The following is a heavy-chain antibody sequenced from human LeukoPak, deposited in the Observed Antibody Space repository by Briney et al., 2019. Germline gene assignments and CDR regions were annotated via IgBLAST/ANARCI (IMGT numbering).Heavy chain of an antibody. V-gene: IGHV3-33*01. Sequence: GGSLRLSCAASGFTFNRNGMHWVRQAPGKGLEWVALIWFDGSREYYGDSVKGRFIISRDNSKNTLYLQMNSLRAEDTAVYYCARDDGMDVWGQGTTVTVSS. CDR1: GFTFNRNG. J-gene: IGHJ6*02. CDR3: ARDDGMDV. CDR2: IWFDGSRE.